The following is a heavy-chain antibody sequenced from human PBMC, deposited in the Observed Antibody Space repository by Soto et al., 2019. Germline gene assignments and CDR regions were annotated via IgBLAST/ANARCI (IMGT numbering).Heavy chain of an antibody. D-gene: IGHD2-2*01. Sequence: QSQLQESGPGLVKASETLSLTCTVSGGSMTSSSYYWGWIRQPPGKGLEWIGSVSYSGNTYYNPSLKGRVTISVDTSKDQFSLRLTSVTAADTAVYDCASRNIEEICSANSCDVPYWGQGTQVTVSS. J-gene: IGHJ4*02. CDR1: GGSMTSSSYY. V-gene: IGHV4-39*01. CDR2: VSYSGNT. CDR3: ASRNIEEICSANSCDVPY.